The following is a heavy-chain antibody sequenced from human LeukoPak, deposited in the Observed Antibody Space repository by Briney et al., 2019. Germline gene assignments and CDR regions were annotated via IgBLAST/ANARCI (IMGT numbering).Heavy chain of an antibody. V-gene: IGHV4-39*01. Sequence: SETLSLTCTVSGGSISSSSYYWGWIRQPPGKGLEWIGSIYYSGSTYYNPSLKSRVTISVDTSKNQFSLKLSSVTAADTAVYYCARHWYCSSTSCYSFDIWGQGTMVTVSS. CDR1: GGSISSSSYY. CDR3: ARHWYCSSTSCYSFDI. CDR2: IYYSGST. D-gene: IGHD2-2*02. J-gene: IGHJ3*02.